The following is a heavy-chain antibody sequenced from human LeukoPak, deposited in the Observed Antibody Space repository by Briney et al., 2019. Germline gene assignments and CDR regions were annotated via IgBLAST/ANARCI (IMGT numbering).Heavy chain of an antibody. D-gene: IGHD3-22*01. CDR3: AREPTYDRQGVDY. CDR1: GGSVINTNW. Sequence: PSGTLSLTCGVSGGSVINTNWWTWVRQPPGKGLEWIGEVHLDGRTNYNPSLESRLTMSVDVSENQVSLKLTSVTAADTAVYYCAREPTYDRQGVDYWGQGTLVTVSS. V-gene: IGHV4-4*02. J-gene: IGHJ4*02. CDR2: VHLDGRT.